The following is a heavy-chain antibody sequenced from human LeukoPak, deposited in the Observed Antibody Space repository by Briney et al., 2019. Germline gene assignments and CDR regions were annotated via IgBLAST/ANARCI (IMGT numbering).Heavy chain of an antibody. V-gene: IGHV4-34*01. CDR3: ASLSYSSSWYYYYYGMDV. CDR1: GGSFSGYY. CDR2: INDSGST. J-gene: IGHJ6*02. Sequence: PSETLSLTCAVYGGSFSGYYWSSIRRPPGKGLEWIGEINDSGSTNYNPSLKSRVTISVDTSKNQFSLKLSSVTAADTAVYYCASLSYSSSWYYYYYGMDVWGQGTTVTVSS. D-gene: IGHD6-13*01.